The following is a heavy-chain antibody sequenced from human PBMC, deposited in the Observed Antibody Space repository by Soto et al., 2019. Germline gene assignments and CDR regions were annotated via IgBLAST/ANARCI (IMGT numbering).Heavy chain of an antibody. CDR1: GGSISSGGYS. CDR2: IYHSGST. J-gene: IGHJ4*02. Sequence: QLQLQESGSGLVKPSQTLSLTCAVSGGSISSGGYSWSWIRQPPGKGLECIGYIYHSGSTYYNPSLKSRVSLSVVRSKNQFPLKLSSVTAADSAVYYCARGPPLGFWGQGTLVTVSS. D-gene: IGHD3-10*01. CDR3: ARGPPLGF. V-gene: IGHV4-30-2*01.